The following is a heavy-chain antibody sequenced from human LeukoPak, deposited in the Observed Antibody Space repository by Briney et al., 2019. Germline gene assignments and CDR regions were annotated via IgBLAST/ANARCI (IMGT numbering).Heavy chain of an antibody. J-gene: IGHJ5*02. Sequence: GGSLRLSCAASGFTFSSYWMHWVRQAPGKGLVWVSRINSDGSSTSYADSVKGRFNISRDNAKTALYLQMNSLRAEDTAVYYCAREHGVVISRGRRYNWFDPWGQGTLVTVSS. CDR3: AREHGVVISRGRRYNWFDP. CDR2: INSDGSST. V-gene: IGHV3-74*01. D-gene: IGHD3-3*01. CDR1: GFTFSSYW.